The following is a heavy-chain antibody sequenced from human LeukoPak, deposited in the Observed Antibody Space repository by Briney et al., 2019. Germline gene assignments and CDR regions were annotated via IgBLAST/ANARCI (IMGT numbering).Heavy chain of an antibody. CDR3: ARGNSHSFDY. D-gene: IGHD4-4*01. CDR1: GFSLSSYW. CDR2: INSDGSST. Sequence: GGSLRLSCVAPGFSLSSYWMHWVRQTPGKGPVWVSRINSDGSSTSYADSAKGRFTISRDNAKNTLYLEVNSLTAEDTAVYYCARGNSHSFDYWGQGALVTVSS. V-gene: IGHV3-74*01. J-gene: IGHJ4*02.